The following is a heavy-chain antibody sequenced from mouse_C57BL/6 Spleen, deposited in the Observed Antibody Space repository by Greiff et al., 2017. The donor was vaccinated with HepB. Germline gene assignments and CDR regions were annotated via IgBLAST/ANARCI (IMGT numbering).Heavy chain of an antibody. J-gene: IGHJ3*01. D-gene: IGHD1-1*01. CDR3: ADYYGSSYGWFAY. V-gene: IGHV1-66*01. CDR1: GYSFTSYY. CDR2: IYPGSGNT. Sequence: VQLQQSGPELVKPGASVKISCKASGYSFTSYYIHWVKQRPGQGLEWIGWIYPGSGNTKYNEKFKGKATLTADTSSSTAYMQLSSLTSEDSAVYYCADYYGSSYGWFAYWGQGTLVTVSA.